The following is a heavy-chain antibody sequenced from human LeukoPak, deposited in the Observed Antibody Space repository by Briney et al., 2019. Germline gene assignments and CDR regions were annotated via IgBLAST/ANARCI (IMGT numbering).Heavy chain of an antibody. CDR3: AKDWGTSGDGSSFGFFDY. CDR1: GFTFSSYG. CDR2: ICYDGSNK. D-gene: IGHD3-16*01. V-gene: IGHV3-33*06. J-gene: IGHJ4*02. Sequence: GGSLRLSCAASGFTFSSYGMHWVRQAPGKGLEGVGVICYDGSNKYYADSVKGGFTISRDNSKNTLYLQMNSLRAEDTAVYYCAKDWGTSGDGSSFGFFDYWGQGALVTVSS.